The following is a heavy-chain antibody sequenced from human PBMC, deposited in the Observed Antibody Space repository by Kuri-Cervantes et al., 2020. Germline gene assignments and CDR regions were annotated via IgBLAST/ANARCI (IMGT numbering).Heavy chain of an antibody. CDR1: GFTFSSYS. Sequence: ETLSLTCAASGFTFSSYSMSWVRQAPGKGLEWVSAISGSGGSTYYADSVKGRFTISRDNSKNTLYLQMNSLRAEDTAVYYCARGRYQLLYRMDYWGQGTLVTVSS. V-gene: IGHV3-23*01. J-gene: IGHJ4*02. CDR3: ARGRYQLLYRMDY. D-gene: IGHD2-2*02. CDR2: ISGSGGST.